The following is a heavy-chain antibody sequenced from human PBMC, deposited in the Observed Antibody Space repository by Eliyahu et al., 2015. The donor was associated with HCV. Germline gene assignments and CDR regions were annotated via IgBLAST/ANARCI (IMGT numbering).Heavy chain of an antibody. Sequence: QVQLQESGPGLVKPSETLSLTCTVSGDSISSYYWSWIRQPPGKGLEWIGYISYSGRPKYNPSLKSRVTISIDTSKNQFSLKLISVTAADTAMYYCATSSGKIVGYSWGPWGQGTLVTVSS. V-gene: IGHV4-59*01. CDR3: ATSSGKIVGYSWGP. CDR2: ISYSGRP. CDR1: GDSISSYY. J-gene: IGHJ5*02. D-gene: IGHD3-22*01.